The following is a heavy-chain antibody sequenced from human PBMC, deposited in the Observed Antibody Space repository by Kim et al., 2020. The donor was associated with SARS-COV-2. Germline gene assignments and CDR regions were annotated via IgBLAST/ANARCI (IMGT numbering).Heavy chain of an antibody. V-gene: IGHV3-7*03. CDR1: GFTFGSNW. CDR2: IKNGDEK. D-gene: IGHD3-16*01. J-gene: IGHJ4*02. CDR3: ARDWGDIIVDY. Sequence: GGSLRLSCAASGFTFGSNWMTWVRQAPGKGLEWVASIKNGDEKYYVDSVKGRFTISTDNAKKLMFLQMNNLRVDDTAVYYCARDWGDIIVDYWGQGTQVTVSS.